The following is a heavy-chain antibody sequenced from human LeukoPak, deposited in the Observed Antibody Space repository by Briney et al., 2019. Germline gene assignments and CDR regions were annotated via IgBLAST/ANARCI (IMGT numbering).Heavy chain of an antibody. CDR2: INHSGST. J-gene: IGHJ4*02. CDR1: GGSFSGYY. V-gene: IGHV4-34*01. Sequence: SETLSLTCAVYGGSFSGYYWSWIRQPPGRGLEWIGEINHSGSTNYNPSLKSRVTISVDTSKNQFSLKLSSVTAADTAVYYCARGVRGYDYVWGSYRQTYFDYWGQGTLVTVSS. CDR3: ARGVRGYDYVWGSYRQTYFDY. D-gene: IGHD3-16*02.